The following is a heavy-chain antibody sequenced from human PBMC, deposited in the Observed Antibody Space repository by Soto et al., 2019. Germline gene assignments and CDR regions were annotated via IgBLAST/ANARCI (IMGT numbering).Heavy chain of an antibody. CDR1: GYTFTSYD. J-gene: IGHJ5*02. CDR3: ARGRGSWLNWFDP. Sequence: ASVKVSCKASGYTFTSYDINWVRQATGQGHEWMGWTNPNSGNTGYAQKFQGRVTMTRNTSISTAYMELSSLRSEDTAVYYCARGRGSWLNWFDPWGQGTLVTVSS. D-gene: IGHD6-13*01. V-gene: IGHV1-8*01. CDR2: TNPNSGNT.